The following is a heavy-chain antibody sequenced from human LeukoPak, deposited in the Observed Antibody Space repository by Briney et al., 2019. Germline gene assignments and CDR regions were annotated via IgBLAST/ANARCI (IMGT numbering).Heavy chain of an antibody. Sequence: GGSLRLSCAASGFTFSSYAMHWVRQAPGKGLEYVSAISSNGGSTYYANSVKGRFTISRDNSKNTLYLQMGSLRAEDMAVYYCARAADYYGSGSYYNAVYYYGMHVWGQGTTVTVSS. CDR3: ARAADYYGSGSYYNAVYYYGMHV. CDR1: GFTFSSYA. D-gene: IGHD3-10*01. J-gene: IGHJ6*02. V-gene: IGHV3-64*01. CDR2: ISSNGGST.